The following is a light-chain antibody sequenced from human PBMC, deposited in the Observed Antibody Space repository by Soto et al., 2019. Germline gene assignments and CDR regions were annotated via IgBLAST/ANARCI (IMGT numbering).Light chain of an antibody. V-gene: IGKV1-5*03. J-gene: IGKJ1*01. CDR1: QSISSW. Sequence: DIQMTQSPSTLSASVGDRVTITCRASQSISSWLAWYQQKPGKAPKLLIYKASSLKSGVPSRFSGSGSGTEFTLTISSLQPDEVATYYCQQYNSYSPDTLGQGTKVEIK. CDR2: KAS. CDR3: QQYNSYSPDT.